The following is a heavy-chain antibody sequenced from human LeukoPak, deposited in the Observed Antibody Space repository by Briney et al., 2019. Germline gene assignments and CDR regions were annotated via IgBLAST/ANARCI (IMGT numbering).Heavy chain of an antibody. D-gene: IGHD6-13*01. CDR2: ISYDGSNK. V-gene: IGHV3-30*04. CDR3: ARDRGEGQQLVRGYYYYGMDV. J-gene: IGHJ6*02. Sequence: QPGGSLRLSCAASGFTFSSYAMHWVGKAPGKGLEWVAVISYDGSNKYYADSVKGRFTISRDNSKNTLYLQMNSLRAKGTAVYYCARDRGEGQQLVRGYYYYGMDVWGQGTTVTVSS. CDR1: GFTFSSYA.